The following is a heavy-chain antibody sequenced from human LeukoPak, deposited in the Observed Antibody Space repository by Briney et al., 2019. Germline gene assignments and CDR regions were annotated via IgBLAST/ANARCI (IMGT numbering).Heavy chain of an antibody. CDR3: ARGARQWLVPDFDY. Sequence: GGSLRLSCAASGFTFSSYWMSWVRQAPGKGLEWVANIKQDGSEKYYVDSVKGRFTISRDNAKNSLYLQMNSLRAEDTAVSYCARGARQWLVPDFDYWGQGTLVTVSS. CDR1: GFTFSSYW. D-gene: IGHD6-19*01. CDR2: IKQDGSEK. V-gene: IGHV3-7*01. J-gene: IGHJ4*02.